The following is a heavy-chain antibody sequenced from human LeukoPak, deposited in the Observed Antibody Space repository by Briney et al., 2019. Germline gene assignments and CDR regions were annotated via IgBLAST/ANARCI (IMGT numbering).Heavy chain of an antibody. Sequence: SETLSLTCAVYGGSFSGYYWSWIRQPPGKGLEWIGEINHSGSTNYNPSLKSRVTISVDTSKNQFSLKLSSVTAADTAVYYCARDLHDYGDYLPFDYWGQGTLVTVSS. CDR2: INHSGST. CDR3: ARDLHDYGDYLPFDY. CDR1: GGSFSGYY. D-gene: IGHD4-17*01. V-gene: IGHV4-34*01. J-gene: IGHJ4*02.